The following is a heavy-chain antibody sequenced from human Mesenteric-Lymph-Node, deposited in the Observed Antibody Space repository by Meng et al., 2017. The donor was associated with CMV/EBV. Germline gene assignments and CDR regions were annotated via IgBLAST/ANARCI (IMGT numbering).Heavy chain of an antibody. J-gene: IGHJ4*02. V-gene: IGHV3-20*04. CDR1: GFTFDDYG. Sequence: GESLKISCAASGFTFDDYGMSWVRQAPGKGLEWVSGINWIGARIEYADSVKGRFTISRDNAKNSLYLQMNSLRVEDTAVYYCARGAGRTLSSWGQGTLVTVSS. CDR2: INWIGARI. CDR3: ARGAGRTLSS.